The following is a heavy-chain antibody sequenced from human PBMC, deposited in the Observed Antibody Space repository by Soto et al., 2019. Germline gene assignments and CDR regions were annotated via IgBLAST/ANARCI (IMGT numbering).Heavy chain of an antibody. D-gene: IGHD3-3*01. CDR2: MNPNSGNT. CDR3: ARVLTSISPYYDFWSGYYFWFDP. Sequence: ASVKVSCKASGYTFTSYDINWVRQATGQGLEWMGWMNPNSGNTGYAQKFQGRVTMTRNTSISTAYMELSSLRSEDTAVYYCARVLTSISPYYDFWSGYYFWFDPWGQGTLVTFSS. V-gene: IGHV1-8*01. J-gene: IGHJ5*02. CDR1: GYTFTSYD.